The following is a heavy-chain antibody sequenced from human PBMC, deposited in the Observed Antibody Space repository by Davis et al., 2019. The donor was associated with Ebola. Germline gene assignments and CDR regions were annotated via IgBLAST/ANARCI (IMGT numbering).Heavy chain of an antibody. D-gene: IGHD1-26*01. Sequence: GESLKISCAASGFTFSSYSMNWVRQAPGKGLEWVSYISSGSSTIYNADSVKGRFTISRDNAKNSLYLQMSSLRDEDTAVYYCASGGSSTWTTFHYWGQGTLVTVSS. CDR1: GFTFSSYS. CDR2: ISSGSSTI. J-gene: IGHJ4*02. V-gene: IGHV3-48*02. CDR3: ASGGSSTWTTFHY.